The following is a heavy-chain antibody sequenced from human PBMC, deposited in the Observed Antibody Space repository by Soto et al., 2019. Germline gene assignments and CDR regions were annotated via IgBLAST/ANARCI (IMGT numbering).Heavy chain of an antibody. CDR2: MYSTGST. Sequence: QVRLQESGPGLVKPSETLSLNCTVSGDSIGSVKYHWGGIRQSPGKGLECIGSMYSTGSTQYNPSLKSRVTMSVDTSTNQFSLKLRSVTAADTAIYYCARRPVRGGNSGVGFDPWGQGTLVTVSS. CDR1: GDSIGSVKYH. D-gene: IGHD2-15*01. CDR3: ARRPVRGGNSGVGFDP. V-gene: IGHV4-39*01. J-gene: IGHJ5*02.